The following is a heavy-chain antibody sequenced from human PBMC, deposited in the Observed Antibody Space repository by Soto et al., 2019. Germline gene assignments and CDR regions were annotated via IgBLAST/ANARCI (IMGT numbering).Heavy chain of an antibody. V-gene: IGHV4-30-4*01. CDR1: GGSISSGDYY. D-gene: IGHD2-8*01. CDR3: ASTNPDLVFDS. CDR2: IYYSGST. Sequence: QVQLQESGPGLVKPSQTLSLTCTVSGGSISSGDYYWSWIRQPPGKGLEWIGYIYYSGSTYYTPSLKSRVTIAVGTSKNQFSLNLSSVTAADTAVYYCASTNPDLVFDSWGQGTLVTVSS. J-gene: IGHJ4*02.